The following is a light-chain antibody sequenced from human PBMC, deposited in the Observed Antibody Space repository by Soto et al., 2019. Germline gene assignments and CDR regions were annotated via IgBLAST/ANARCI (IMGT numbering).Light chain of an antibody. CDR2: RAS. V-gene: IGKV3-20*01. J-gene: IGKJ1*01. Sequence: EIVLTQSPGTLSLSPGERATLSCRASQSVGGNYLAWFQQKTGQAPRLLVYRASNRAAGIPDRFSGGGSGTDFTLTISSLEPEDFAVYYCQHYGSSPWTFGQGTEVEVK. CDR3: QHYGSSPWT. CDR1: QSVGGNY.